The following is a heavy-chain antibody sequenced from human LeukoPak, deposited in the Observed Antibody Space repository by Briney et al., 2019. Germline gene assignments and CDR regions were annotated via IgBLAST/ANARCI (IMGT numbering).Heavy chain of an antibody. CDR1: GFSFTNYW. D-gene: IGHD6-19*01. CDR3: ARSWVAGYGTVLDY. CDR2: IYPGDSDT. Sequence: GESLKIPCKGSGFSFTNYWIGWVRQMPGKGLEWMGIIYPGDSDTRYSPSFQGQVTISVDKYISTAYLQWSSLKASDTAMYYCARSWVAGYGTVLDYWGQGTLVSVSS. J-gene: IGHJ4*02. V-gene: IGHV5-51*01.